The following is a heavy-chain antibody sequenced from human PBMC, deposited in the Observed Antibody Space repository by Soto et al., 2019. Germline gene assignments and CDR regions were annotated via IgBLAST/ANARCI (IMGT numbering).Heavy chain of an antibody. V-gene: IGHV1-2*06. CDR1: GYTFIGYY. D-gene: IGHD1-26*01. Sequence: ASVKVSCKASGYTFIGYYIHWVRQAPGQGLEWMGRINPRSGDTTYAQKFQGRLTMTRDTSISTAYMELSSLRSDDTAVYYCGRDFVGATPLRGVYPGGQ. J-gene: IGHJ6*01. CDR2: INPRSGDT. CDR3: GRDFVGATPLRGVYP.